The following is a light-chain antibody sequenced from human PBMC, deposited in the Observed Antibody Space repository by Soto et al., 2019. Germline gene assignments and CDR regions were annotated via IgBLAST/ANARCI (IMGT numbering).Light chain of an antibody. CDR3: KHPHSCTLH. J-gene: IGKJ4*01. CDR1: QSVRSY. CDR2: DTS. V-gene: IGKV3-11*01. Sequence: LLTQAPAALALSPGERATLSCRSSQSVRSYLAWYQQKPGQAPRLLIYDTSYRATGLPARFSGSGSGTDFTLKINSLEPEDFEVYYCKHPHSCTLHFAGGTXVEIK.